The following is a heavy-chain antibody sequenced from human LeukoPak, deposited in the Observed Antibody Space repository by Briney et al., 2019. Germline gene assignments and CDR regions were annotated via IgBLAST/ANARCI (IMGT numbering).Heavy chain of an antibody. CDR2: ISDSGSGT. J-gene: IGHJ4*02. D-gene: IGHD6-6*01. V-gene: IGHV3-23*01. Sequence: GGSLRLSCAASGFTFNIYGMNWVRQAPGKGLEWVSVISDSGSGTYYADSMKGRFTISRDNSKNTLYLQMNSLRAEDTAVYYCAKDHLSASSSSRRFDSWGQGTLVTVSS. CDR3: AKDHLSASSSSRRFDS. CDR1: GFTFNIYG.